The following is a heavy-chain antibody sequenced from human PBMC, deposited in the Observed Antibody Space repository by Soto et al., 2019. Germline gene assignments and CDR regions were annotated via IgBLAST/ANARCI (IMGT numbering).Heavy chain of an antibody. D-gene: IGHD3-9*01. CDR2: ISSSGSTI. Sequence: GESLKISCAASGFTFSDYYMSWIRQAPGKGLEWVSYISSSGSTIYYADSVKGRFTISRDNAKNSLYLQMNSLRAEDTAVYYCAREPAVRFFDHDYWGQGTLVTVSS. CDR3: AREPAVRFFDHDY. V-gene: IGHV3-11*01. CDR1: GFTFSDYY. J-gene: IGHJ4*02.